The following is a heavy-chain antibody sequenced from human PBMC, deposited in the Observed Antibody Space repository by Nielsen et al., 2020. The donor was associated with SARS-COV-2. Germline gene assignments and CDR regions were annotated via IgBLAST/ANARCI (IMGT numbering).Heavy chain of an antibody. CDR3: ARDSSGNWGGWFDC. CDR1: GFTFRDHY. D-gene: IGHD7-27*01. V-gene: IGHV3-72*01. CDR2: SRNKANSYTT. Sequence: GESLKISCAASGFTFRDHYMDWVRQAPGKGLEWVGRSRNKANSYTTEYAASVKGRFTISRDDSKDTLYLQMNSLKTEDTAVYYCARDSSGNWGGWFDCWGQGTLVTVSS. J-gene: IGHJ4*02.